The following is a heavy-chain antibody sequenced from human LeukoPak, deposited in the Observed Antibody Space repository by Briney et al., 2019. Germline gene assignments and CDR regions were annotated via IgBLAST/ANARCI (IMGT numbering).Heavy chain of an antibody. D-gene: IGHD5-18*01. J-gene: IGHJ4*02. CDR3: ARQTAKNVDTARFDS. CDR2: IYYSGTT. V-gene: IGHV4-59*08. CDR1: GGSISSYY. Sequence: PSETLSLTCTVSGGSISSYYWSWIRQPPGKGLEWIGYIYYSGTTNYSPSLNSRVNISLDTAKNRFSLRLSSVTAADTAVYYCARQTAKNVDTARFDSWGQGTLVTVSS.